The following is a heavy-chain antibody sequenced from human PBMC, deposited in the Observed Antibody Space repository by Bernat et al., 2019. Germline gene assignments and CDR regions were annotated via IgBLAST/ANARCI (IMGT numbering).Heavy chain of an antibody. V-gene: IGHV3-15*01. J-gene: IGHJ4*02. D-gene: IGHD3-9*01. CDR1: GFTFSNAW. CDR2: IKSKTDGGTT. CDR3: TTSPPYYDNLAGYLPASDY. Sequence: EVQLVESGGGLVKPGGSLRLSCAASGFTFSNAWMSWVRQAPGKGLEWVGRIKSKTDGGTTDYAAPVKGRFTISRDDSKNTLYLQMNSLKTEDTAVYYCTTSPPYYDNLAGYLPASDYWGQGTLVTVSS.